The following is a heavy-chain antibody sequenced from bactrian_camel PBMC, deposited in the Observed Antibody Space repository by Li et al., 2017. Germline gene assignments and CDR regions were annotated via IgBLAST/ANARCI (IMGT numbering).Heavy chain of an antibody. J-gene: IGHJ4*01. CDR1: QYPFSHAC. CDR3: AAGSGFCAGGAYFFSPPALLEY. CDR2: VDSAAIA. D-gene: IGHD2*01. V-gene: IGHV3S53*01. Sequence: HVQLVESGGGSVQAGGSLRLSCAASQYPFSHACMGWFRQIPGQAREMVAAVDSAAIASYGDSMKGRVTIKKDNAKDTLYLAMEALQPEDTAMYFCAAGSGFCAGGAYFFSPPALLEYCGQGTQ.